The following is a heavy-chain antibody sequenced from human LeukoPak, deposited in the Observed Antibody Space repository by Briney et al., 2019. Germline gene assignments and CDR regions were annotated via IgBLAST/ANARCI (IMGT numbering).Heavy chain of an antibody. CDR3: ATDSVEDSSYYSMFDY. V-gene: IGHV1-69*01. J-gene: IGHJ4*02. D-gene: IGHD3-3*01. Sequence: SVSVSYKASGGTFSNYAISWVRQAPRQEVEWMGGIIPLFGTAHYAQKFQGRVTISADESTTTAYMELSSLRSEDTAVFYCATDSVEDSSYYSMFDYWGQGTLVTVSS. CDR2: IIPLFGTA. CDR1: GGTFSNYA.